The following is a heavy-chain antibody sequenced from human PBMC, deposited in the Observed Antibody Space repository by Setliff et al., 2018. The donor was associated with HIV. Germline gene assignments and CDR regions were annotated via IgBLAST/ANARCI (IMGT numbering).Heavy chain of an antibody. V-gene: IGHV1-18*01. CDR1: GYTFNSYG. CDR3: ARALRYSDSLQDTFHI. CDR2: ISPYNGNT. Sequence: ASVKVSCKPSGYTFNSYGISWVRQAPGQGLEWMGWISPYNGNTIYAEMFQDRVSMTTDTSTSTAYMELRSLTSDDTAVYYCARALRYSDSLQDTFHIWGQGAMVTVSS. J-gene: IGHJ3*02. D-gene: IGHD3-9*01.